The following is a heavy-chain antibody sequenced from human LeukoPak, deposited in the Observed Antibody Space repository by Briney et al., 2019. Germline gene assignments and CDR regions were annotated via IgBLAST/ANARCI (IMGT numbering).Heavy chain of an antibody. Sequence: ASETLSLTCTVSGGSISSYYWSWIRQPAGKGLEWIGRIYTSGSTNYNPSLKSRVTMSVDTSKNQFSLKLSSVTAADTAVYYCASAYSSSWQTDDAFDIWGQGTMVTVSS. J-gene: IGHJ3*02. V-gene: IGHV4-4*07. D-gene: IGHD6-13*01. CDR1: GGSISSYY. CDR3: ASAYSSSWQTDDAFDI. CDR2: IYTSGST.